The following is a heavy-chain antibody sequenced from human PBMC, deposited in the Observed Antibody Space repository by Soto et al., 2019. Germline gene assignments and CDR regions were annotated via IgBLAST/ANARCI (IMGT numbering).Heavy chain of an antibody. CDR1: GFIFSSYW. CDR3: AKGKQQPVDY. J-gene: IGHJ4*02. CDR2: INTDGSTT. V-gene: IGHV3-74*01. D-gene: IGHD6-13*01. Sequence: GGSLRLSCAASGFIFSSYWMHWVRQAPGKGLVWVSRINTDGSTTNYADSVKGRFTISRDNAKNTLYLQMNSLRAEDTAVYYCAKGKQQPVDYWGQGTLVTVSS.